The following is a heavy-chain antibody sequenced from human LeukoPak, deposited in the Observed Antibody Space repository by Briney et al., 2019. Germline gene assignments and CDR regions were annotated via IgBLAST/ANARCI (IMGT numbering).Heavy chain of an antibody. CDR1: GGSFSGYY. CDR3: ARAGDNWNYVG. J-gene: IGHJ4*02. CDR2: INHSGST. V-gene: IGHV4-34*01. Sequence: PSETLSLTCAVYGGSFSGYYWSWIRQPPGKGLEWIGEINHSGSTNYNPSLKSRVTISVDKSKNQFSLKLSSVTAADTAVYYCARAGDNWNYVGWGQGTLVTVSS. D-gene: IGHD1-7*01.